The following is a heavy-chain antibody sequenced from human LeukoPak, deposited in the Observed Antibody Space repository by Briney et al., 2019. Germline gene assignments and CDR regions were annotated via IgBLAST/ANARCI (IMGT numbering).Heavy chain of an antibody. V-gene: IGHV3-7*01. CDR1: GFTFSSYW. J-gene: IGHJ5*02. CDR3: ARDYYDSSGYYYPNQLYNWFDP. CDR2: IKQDGSEK. D-gene: IGHD3-22*01. Sequence: PGGSLRLSCAASGFTFSSYWMSWVRQAPGKGLEWVANIKQDGSEKYYVDSVKGRFTISRDNSKNTLYLQMNSLRAEDTAVYYCARDYYDSSGYYYPNQLYNWFDPWGQGTLVTVSS.